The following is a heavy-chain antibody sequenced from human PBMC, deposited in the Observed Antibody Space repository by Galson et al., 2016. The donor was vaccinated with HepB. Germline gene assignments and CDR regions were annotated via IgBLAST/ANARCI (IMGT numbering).Heavy chain of an antibody. CDR1: GGSITGYR. J-gene: IGHJ4*02. Sequence: SETLSLTCSVSGGSITGYRWSWIRQPPGKGLEWIGYIYGSGNTSYNPSLKSRVTLSLDTSKNQFSLKLSSVTAADTAVYYCARSGTYYIFDFWGQGTLVTVSS. D-gene: IGHD3-22*01. V-gene: IGHV4-59*01. CDR2: IYGSGNT. CDR3: ARSGTYYIFDF.